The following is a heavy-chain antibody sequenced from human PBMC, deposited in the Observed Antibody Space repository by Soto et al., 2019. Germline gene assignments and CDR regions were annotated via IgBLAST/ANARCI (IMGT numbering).Heavy chain of an antibody. CDR3: ARDLERYCSGGSRHTAVY. Sequence: ASVKVSCKASGYTFTSYAMHWVRQAPGQRLEGMGWINAGNGNTKYSQKFQGSVTITRDTSASTAYMELSSLRSEDTPVYYCARDLERYCSGGSRHTAVYWGQGTLVTVSS. CDR1: GYTFTSYA. D-gene: IGHD2-15*01. CDR2: INAGNGNT. J-gene: IGHJ4*02. V-gene: IGHV1-3*01.